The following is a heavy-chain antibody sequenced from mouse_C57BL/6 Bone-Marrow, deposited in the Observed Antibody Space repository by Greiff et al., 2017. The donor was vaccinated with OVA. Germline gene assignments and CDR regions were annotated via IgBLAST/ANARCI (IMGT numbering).Heavy chain of an antibody. CDR1: GYTFTSYW. Sequence: LQQPGAELVMPGASVKLSCKASGYTFTSYWMHWVKQRPGQGLEWIGEIDPSDSYTNYNQKFKGKSTLTVDKSSSTAYMQLSSLTSEDSAVYYCARDYYGSSWFAYWGQGNLVTVSA. V-gene: IGHV1-69*01. J-gene: IGHJ3*01. CDR2: IDPSDSYT. CDR3: ARDYYGSSWFAY. D-gene: IGHD1-1*01.